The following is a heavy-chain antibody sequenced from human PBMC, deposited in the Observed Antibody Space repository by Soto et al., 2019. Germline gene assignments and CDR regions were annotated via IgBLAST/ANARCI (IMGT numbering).Heavy chain of an antibody. D-gene: IGHD7-27*01. CDR1: GFTFTIFA. CDR2: ISGSGGST. J-gene: IGHJ4*02. Sequence: GGSLRLSCAASGFTFTIFAMRWVRQSPGKGLEWVSTISGSGGSTYYADAVKGRFTISRDNSMGTLYLQMKSLRVEDTAIYYCAKEVSLGSTVDLGYWGQGTLVTVSS. V-gene: IGHV3-23*01. CDR3: AKEVSLGSTVDLGY.